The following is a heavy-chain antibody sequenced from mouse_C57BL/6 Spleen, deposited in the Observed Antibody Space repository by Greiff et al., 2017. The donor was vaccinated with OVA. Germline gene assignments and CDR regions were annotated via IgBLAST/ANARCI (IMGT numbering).Heavy chain of an antibody. CDR1: GFTFSDYG. Sequence: EVKLQESGGGLVKPGGSLKLSCAASGFTFSDYGMHWVRQAPEKGLEWVAYISSGSSTIYYADTVKGRFTISRDNAKNTLFLQMTSLRSEDTAMYYCARRDGSSVYAMDYWGQGTSVTVSS. J-gene: IGHJ4*01. CDR3: ARRDGSSVYAMDY. D-gene: IGHD1-1*01. CDR2: ISSGSSTI. V-gene: IGHV5-17*01.